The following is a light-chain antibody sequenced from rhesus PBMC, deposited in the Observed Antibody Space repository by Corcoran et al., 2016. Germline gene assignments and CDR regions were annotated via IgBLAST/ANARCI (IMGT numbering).Light chain of an antibody. CDR1: QGINNW. Sequence: DIQMTQSPSSLSASVGDTVTITCRASQGINNWLAWYQQRPGNAPKLLIYAASGLQSGVPSRFSGRGSGTDFSLTVRSLQSEDFATYYCQQYSSRPWTFGQGTKVEIK. J-gene: IGKJ1*01. CDR2: AAS. V-gene: IGKV1-22*01. CDR3: QQYSSRPWT.